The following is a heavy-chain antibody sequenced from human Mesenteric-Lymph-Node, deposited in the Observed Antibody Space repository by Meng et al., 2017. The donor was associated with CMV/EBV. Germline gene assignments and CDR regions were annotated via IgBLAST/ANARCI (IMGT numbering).Heavy chain of an antibody. CDR3: ARASLHAYMDV. Sequence: GESLKISCAASGFTVSTSYLTWVRQAPGKGLESVAVIYSAGGTHYADSVRGRFAISRDNSKNTLFLQMNSLRAEDTAVYFCARASLHAYMDVWGQGTTVTVSS. D-gene: IGHD5/OR15-5a*01. CDR1: GFTVSTSY. V-gene: IGHV3-53*01. CDR2: IYSAGGT. J-gene: IGHJ6*03.